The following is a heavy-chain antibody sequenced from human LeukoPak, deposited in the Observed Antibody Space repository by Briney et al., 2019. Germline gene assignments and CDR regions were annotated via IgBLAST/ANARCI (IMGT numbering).Heavy chain of an antibody. CDR3: AKDDDSSRWNVPDY. Sequence: GGSLRLSCAASGFTFSSYGMYWVRQAPGKGLEWVAVISYDGSDKYYADAVKGRFTISRDNSKNTLYLQMNSLRAEDTAVYYCAKDDDSSRWNVPDYWGQGTLVTVSS. D-gene: IGHD6-13*01. CDR1: GFTFSSYG. J-gene: IGHJ4*02. V-gene: IGHV3-30*18. CDR2: ISYDGSDK.